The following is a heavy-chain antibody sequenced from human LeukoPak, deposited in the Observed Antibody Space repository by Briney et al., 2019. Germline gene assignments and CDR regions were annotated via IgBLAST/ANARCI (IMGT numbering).Heavy chain of an antibody. V-gene: IGHV3-21*01. CDR3: ARVRYSGSYLYYFDY. Sequence: GGSLRLSCAASGFTFSDYYMNWVRQAPGKGLEWVSSISSSSSYIYYADSVKGRFTISRDNAKNSLYLQMNSLRAEDTAVYYCARVRYSGSYLYYFDYWGQGTLVTVSS. D-gene: IGHD1-26*01. J-gene: IGHJ4*02. CDR2: ISSSSSYI. CDR1: GFTFSDYY.